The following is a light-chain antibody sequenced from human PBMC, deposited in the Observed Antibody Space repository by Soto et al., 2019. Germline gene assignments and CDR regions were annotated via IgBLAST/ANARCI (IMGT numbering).Light chain of an antibody. Sequence: QSALTQPPSVSAAPGQTVTISCSGSSSNIENNYVSWYRQLPGTAPKLLIYEDNKRPSGIPDRFSGSKSGTSATLGITGLETGDEADYYCATWDSSLSGGVFGTGTKLTVL. CDR1: SSNIENNY. CDR2: EDN. CDR3: ATWDSSLSGGV. J-gene: IGLJ1*01. V-gene: IGLV1-51*02.